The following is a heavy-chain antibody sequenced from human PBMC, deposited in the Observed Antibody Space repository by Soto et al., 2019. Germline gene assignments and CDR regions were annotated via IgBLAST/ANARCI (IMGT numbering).Heavy chain of an antibody. J-gene: IGHJ3*01. D-gene: IGHD6-19*01. CDR2: ISSSGSFT. Sequence: LRLSCAASGFSFNSYTMNWLRQAPGKGLEWVSSISSSGSFTDYADSVRGRFTISRDNAKNSLYLQMTSLSAEDTAVYYCSTSGSGWYGVDFDVWGQGTKVTVSS. V-gene: IGHV3-21*01. CDR3: STSGSGWYGVDFDV. CDR1: GFSFNSYT.